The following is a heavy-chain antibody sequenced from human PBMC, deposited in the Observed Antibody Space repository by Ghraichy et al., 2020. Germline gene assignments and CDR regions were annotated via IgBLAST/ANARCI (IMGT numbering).Heavy chain of an antibody. CDR1: GGSISSYY. V-gene: IGHV4-4*07. CDR2: IYTRGST. Sequence: SETLSLTCTVAGGSISSYYWSGIGQPAGKGLEWIGRIYTRGSTNYNPSLKSRVTMSVDTSKNQFSLKLSSVTAADTAVYYCARGGAGIAAALFDPWGQGTLITVSS. CDR3: ARGGAGIAAALFDP. D-gene: IGHD6-13*01. J-gene: IGHJ5*02.